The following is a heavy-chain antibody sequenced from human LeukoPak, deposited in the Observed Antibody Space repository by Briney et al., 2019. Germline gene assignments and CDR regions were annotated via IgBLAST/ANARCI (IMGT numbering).Heavy chain of an antibody. Sequence: GSLRLSWAASGFTFSSYGLSWVRQAPGKGLEWGSGISVSVDSTYYADSVKGRFTISIDNSKNTVYLQMNSLRAEDTAVYYCARGSKTAGTIYSFDYWGQGTLATVSS. D-gene: IGHD6-13*01. J-gene: IGHJ4*02. V-gene: IGHV3-23*01. CDR1: GFTFSSYG. CDR2: ISVSVDST. CDR3: ARGSKTAGTIYSFDY.